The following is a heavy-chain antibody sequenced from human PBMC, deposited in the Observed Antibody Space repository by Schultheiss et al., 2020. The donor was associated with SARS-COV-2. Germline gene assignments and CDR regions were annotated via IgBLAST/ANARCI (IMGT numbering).Heavy chain of an antibody. V-gene: IGHV3-7*01. CDR1: GFTFSSYW. J-gene: IGHJ4*02. CDR2: IKQDGSEK. Sequence: GGSLRLSCAASGFTFSSYWMSWVRQAPGKGLEWVANIKQDGSEKYYADSVKGRFTISRDNSKNTLYLQMNSLRAEDTAVYYCARDCSYSSGWYVFDYWGQGTLVTVSS. CDR3: ARDCSYSSGWYVFDY. D-gene: IGHD6-19*01.